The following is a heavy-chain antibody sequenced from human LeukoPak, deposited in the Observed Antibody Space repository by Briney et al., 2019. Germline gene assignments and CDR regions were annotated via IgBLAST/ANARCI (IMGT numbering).Heavy chain of an antibody. D-gene: IGHD2/OR15-2a*01. CDR1: GGPMSSYY. CDR2: IYYSGST. CDR3: ARHSTTPGKNPEAFDN. Sequence: SETLSLMCTVSGGPMSSYYWSWIRQPPGKGLEWIGYIYYSGSTNYNPSLKSRVTISVDTSKNQFSLKLSSVTAADTAVYYCARHSTTPGKNPEAFDNWGQGTMVTVSS. V-gene: IGHV4-59*08. J-gene: IGHJ3*02.